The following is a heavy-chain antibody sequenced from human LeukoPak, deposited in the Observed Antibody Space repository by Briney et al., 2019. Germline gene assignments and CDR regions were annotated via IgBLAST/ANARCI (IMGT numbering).Heavy chain of an antibody. CDR2: ISGSGGST. D-gene: IGHD3-3*02. V-gene: IGHV3-23*01. Sequence: GGSLRLSCAASGFTFSSYAMSWVRQAPGKGLEWVSAISGSGGSTYYADSVKGRFTISRDNSKNTLYLQMNSLRAEDTAVYYCAKESHFWSSYHVSGYYFDYWGQGTLVTVSS. CDR1: GFTFSSYA. CDR3: AKESHFWSSYHVSGYYFDY. J-gene: IGHJ4*02.